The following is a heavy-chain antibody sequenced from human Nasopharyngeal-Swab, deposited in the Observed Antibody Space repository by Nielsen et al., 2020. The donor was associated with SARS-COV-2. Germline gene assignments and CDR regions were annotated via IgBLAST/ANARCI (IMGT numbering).Heavy chain of an antibody. Sequence: ASVKVSCKASGYSFSNFVIHWVRQAPGQRLEWMGWINGGNGNTNYSQKFQGRVTLNRDTSASTAYMELSSLRSEDTAVYYCARGPGVNPFGDRRPDFDYWGQGTLVHVSS. V-gene: IGHV1-3*01. D-gene: IGHD3-16*01. CDR3: ARGPGVNPFGDRRPDFDY. CDR1: GYSFSNFV. CDR2: INGGNGNT. J-gene: IGHJ4*02.